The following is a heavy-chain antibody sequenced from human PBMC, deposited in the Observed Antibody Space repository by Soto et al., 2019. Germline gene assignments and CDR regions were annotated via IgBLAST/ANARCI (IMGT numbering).Heavy chain of an antibody. CDR2: IWYDGSNK. D-gene: IGHD4-17*01. Sequence: QVQLVESGGGVVQPGRSLRLSCAASGFTFSSYGMHWVRQAPGKGLEWVAVIWYDGSNKYYADSVKGRFTISRDNSKNTLYLQMNSLRAEDTAVYYCARATDGDYAILFLWGQGTLVTVSS. J-gene: IGHJ4*02. CDR3: ARATDGDYAILFL. V-gene: IGHV3-33*01. CDR1: GFTFSSYG.